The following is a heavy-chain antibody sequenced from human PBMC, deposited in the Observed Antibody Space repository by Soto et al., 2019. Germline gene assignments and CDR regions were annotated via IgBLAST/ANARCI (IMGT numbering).Heavy chain of an antibody. J-gene: IGHJ6*02. CDR2: ISGSGGST. D-gene: IGHD3-3*01. CDR1: GFTFSSYA. V-gene: IGHV3-23*01. CDR3: AKVGDYYYVMDV. Sequence: GGSLRLSCAASGFTFSSYAMTWVRQAPGKGLEWVSGISGSGGSTYYADSVKGRFTISRDYSKNTLYLQMNRLRAEDTAVYYCAKVGDYYYVMDVWGQGTTVTVSS.